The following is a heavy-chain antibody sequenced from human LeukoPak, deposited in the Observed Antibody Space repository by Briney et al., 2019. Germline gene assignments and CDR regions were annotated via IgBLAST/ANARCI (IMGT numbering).Heavy chain of an antibody. V-gene: IGHV4-39*02. CDR1: GGSISSSNYY. CDR2: IYYSGSS. CDR3: ARDPDTNDGVD. J-gene: IGHJ4*02. Sequence: SDTLSLTCIVSGGSISSSNYYWGWIRQPPGKGLECIGSIYYSGSSYYNPSLKSRVTISVDTSKNQFSLRLTSVTAADTAVYYCARDPDTNDGVDWGQGTLVTVSS. D-gene: IGHD3-10*01.